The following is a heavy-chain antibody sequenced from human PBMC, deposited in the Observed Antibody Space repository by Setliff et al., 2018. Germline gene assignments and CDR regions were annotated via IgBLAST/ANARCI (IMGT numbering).Heavy chain of an antibody. V-gene: IGHV3-33*06. CDR2: FWANGNNK. CDR1: GFTFSYYG. CDR3: AKRFPDGYSHGRYFDY. D-gene: IGHD5-18*01. J-gene: IGHJ4*02. Sequence: GGSLRLSCAASGFTFSYYGIHWVRQAPGKGLEWVAVFWANGNNKYYADSVKGRFTISRDNSKNTLYLQMSSLRVDDTAVYYCAKRFPDGYSHGRYFDYWGQGTLVTVSS.